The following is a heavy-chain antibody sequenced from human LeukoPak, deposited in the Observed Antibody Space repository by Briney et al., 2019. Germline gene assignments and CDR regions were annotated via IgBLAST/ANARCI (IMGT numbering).Heavy chain of an antibody. D-gene: IGHD5-12*01. Sequence: GGSLRLSCAASGFTFSSYGMSWVRQAPGKGLEWVSAISGSGGSTYCADSVKGRFTISRDNSKNTLYLQMNSLRAEDTAVYYCAKKMVVKDIVATSYFDCWGQGTLVTVSS. V-gene: IGHV3-23*01. CDR2: ISGSGGST. CDR3: AKKMVVKDIVATSYFDC. J-gene: IGHJ4*02. CDR1: GFTFSSYG.